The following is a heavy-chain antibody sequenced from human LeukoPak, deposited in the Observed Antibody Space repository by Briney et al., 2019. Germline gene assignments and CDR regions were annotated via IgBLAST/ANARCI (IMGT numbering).Heavy chain of an antibody. D-gene: IGHD2-21*02. Sequence: PGGSLRLSCAASGFTFSSYAMHWVRQAPGKGLEWVAVISYDGSNKYYAESVKGRFTISRDNSKNTLYLQMNSLRAEDRAVYYCARDYCGGDCYFQAFDFWGQGTLVTVSS. CDR2: ISYDGSNK. CDR1: GFTFSSYA. J-gene: IGHJ4*02. V-gene: IGHV3-30*04. CDR3: ARDYCGGDCYFQAFDF.